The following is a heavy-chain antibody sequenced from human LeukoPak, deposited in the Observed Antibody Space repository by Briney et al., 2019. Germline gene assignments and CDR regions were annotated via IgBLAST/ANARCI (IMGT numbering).Heavy chain of an antibody. J-gene: IGHJ6*04. CDR3: VKELVDYYYYYGMDV. Sequence: AGGSLRLSCSASGFTFSSYVMHWVRPAPGKGVEYVSAISSNGGRTYYADSVKGRFTISRDNSKNTLYFQMSSLRAEDTAVYYCVKELVDYYYYYGMDVWGKGTTDTVSS. CDR1: GFTFSSYV. V-gene: IGHV3-64D*06. CDR2: ISSNGGRT.